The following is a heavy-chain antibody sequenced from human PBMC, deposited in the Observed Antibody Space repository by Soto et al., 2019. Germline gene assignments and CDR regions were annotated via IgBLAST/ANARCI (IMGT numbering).Heavy chain of an antibody. Sequence: GGSLSLSCAASGFTFSSYAVSWVRQAPGKGLEWVSAISGSGGSTYYADSVKGRFTISRDNSKNTLYLQMNSLRAEGTAVYYCAKAREAEQWLSSPQFDPWGQGTLVTVSS. CDR3: AKAREAEQWLSSPQFDP. D-gene: IGHD6-19*01. V-gene: IGHV3-23*01. CDR2: ISGSGGST. CDR1: GFTFSSYA. J-gene: IGHJ5*02.